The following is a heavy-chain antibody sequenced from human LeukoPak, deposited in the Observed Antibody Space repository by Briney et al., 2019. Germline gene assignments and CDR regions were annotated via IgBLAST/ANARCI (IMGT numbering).Heavy chain of an antibody. CDR3: ARGRRRSSGWYEKYYTMDV. J-gene: IGHJ6*02. CDR1: GYTFTSYG. D-gene: IGHD6-19*01. V-gene: IGHV1-8*02. Sequence: ASVKVSCKASGYTFTSYGINWVRQAPGQGLEWMGWMNPNSGNISYAQKFQGRVTMTTNTSISTAYMELSSLRSEDRAVYYCARGRRRSSGWYEKYYTMDVWGQGATVTVSS. CDR2: MNPNSGNI.